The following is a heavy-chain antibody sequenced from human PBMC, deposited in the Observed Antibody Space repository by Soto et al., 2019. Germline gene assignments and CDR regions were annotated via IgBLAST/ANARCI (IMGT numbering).Heavy chain of an antibody. CDR1: GGSISSYY. V-gene: IGHV4-4*07. D-gene: IGHD3-16*01. J-gene: IGHJ6*02. Sequence: PSETLSLTCTVSGGSISSYYWSWIRQPAGKGLDWIGRIYTSGSTNYNPSFKSRVTMSVDRSKNQFSLKLSSVTAADTAVYYCARDGAASPDAQRRIYYYYGMDVWGQGTTVTVSS. CDR3: ARDGAASPDAQRRIYYYYGMDV. CDR2: IYTSGST.